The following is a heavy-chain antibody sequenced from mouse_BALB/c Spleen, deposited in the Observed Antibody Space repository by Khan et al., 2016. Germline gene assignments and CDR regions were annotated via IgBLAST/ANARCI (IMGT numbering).Heavy chain of an antibody. V-gene: IGHV3-2*02. CDR1: GYSITSDYA. CDR2: ISYSGST. J-gene: IGHJ4*01. CDR3: ARCAYYYAMDY. Sequence: EVQLQESGPGLVKPSQSLSLTCTVTGYSITSDYAWNWIRQFPGNKLEWMGYISYSGSTSYNPSLKSRISITRDTSKNQFFLQLNSVTTEDTATYYCARCAYYYAMDYWGQGTSVTVSS.